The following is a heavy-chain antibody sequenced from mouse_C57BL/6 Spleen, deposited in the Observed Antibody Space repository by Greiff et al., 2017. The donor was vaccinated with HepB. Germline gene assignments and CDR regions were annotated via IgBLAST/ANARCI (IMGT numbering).Heavy chain of an antibody. CDR3: ARTSYYDYFDY. Sequence: VQLQQPGAELVMPGASVKLSCKASGYTFTSYWMHWVKQRPGQGLEWIGEIDPSDSYTNYNQKFKGKSTLTVDKSSSTAYMQLSSLTSEDSAVYYCARTSYYDYFDYWGQGTTLTVSS. V-gene: IGHV1-69*01. CDR2: IDPSDSYT. CDR1: GYTFTSYW. J-gene: IGHJ2*01. D-gene: IGHD2-4*01.